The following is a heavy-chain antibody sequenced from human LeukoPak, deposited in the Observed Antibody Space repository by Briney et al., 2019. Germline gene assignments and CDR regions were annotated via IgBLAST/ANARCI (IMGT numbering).Heavy chain of an antibody. Sequence: PGGSLRLSCAASGFTFSFYSMHWVRQAPGKGLEWVAVISYDGSDKYYADSVKGRFTISRDISKNTLYQQMNSLRAEDTAMYYCARGIGYGTFGELLSQMDHWGQGTLVTVSS. CDR3: ARGIGYGTFGELLSQMDH. J-gene: IGHJ4*02. D-gene: IGHD3-10*01. CDR1: GFTFSFYS. CDR2: ISYDGSDK. V-gene: IGHV3-30*04.